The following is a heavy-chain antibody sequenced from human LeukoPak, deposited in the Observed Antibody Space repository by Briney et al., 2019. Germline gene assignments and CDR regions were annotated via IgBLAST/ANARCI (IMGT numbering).Heavy chain of an antibody. D-gene: IGHD2-2*02. CDR1: GYTFTGYY. Sequence: ASVKVSCKASGYTFTGYYMHWVRQAPGQGLEGMGWINPNSGGTNYAQKFQGRATMTRDTSISTAYMELSRLRSDDTAVYYCARGRRGVVPAAIFYYWGQGTLVTVSS. V-gene: IGHV1-2*02. CDR2: INPNSGGT. J-gene: IGHJ4*02. CDR3: ARGRRGVVPAAIFYY.